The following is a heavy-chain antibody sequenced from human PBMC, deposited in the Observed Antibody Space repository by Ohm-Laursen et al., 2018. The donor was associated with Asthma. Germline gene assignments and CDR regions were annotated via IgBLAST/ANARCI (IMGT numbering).Heavy chain of an antibody. J-gene: IGHJ6*02. V-gene: IGHV3-7*01. CDR2: IQQDGSEK. CDR1: GFTFSDYW. CDR3: ARDRGYSSGWYEDYYGMDV. D-gene: IGHD6-19*01. Sequence: GSLRLSCTASGFTFSDYWMSWVRQAPGKGLEWVANIQQDGSEKYYVDSVEGRFTISRDNAKNSLYLQMHSLRAEDTAVYYCARDRGYSSGWYEDYYGMDVWGQGTTVTVSS.